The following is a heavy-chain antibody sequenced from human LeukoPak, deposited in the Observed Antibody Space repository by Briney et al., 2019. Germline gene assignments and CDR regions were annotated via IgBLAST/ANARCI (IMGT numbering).Heavy chain of an antibody. CDR3: ARDCSSTSCYYYYGTDV. Sequence: TSQTLSLTCTVSGGSISSGGYYWSWIRQHPGKGLEWIGYIYYSGSTYYNPSLKSRVTISVDTSKNQFSLKLSSVTAADTAVYYCARDCSSTSCYYYYGTDVWGQGTTVTVSS. V-gene: IGHV4-31*03. CDR2: IYYSGST. CDR1: GGSISSGGYY. J-gene: IGHJ6*02. D-gene: IGHD2-2*01.